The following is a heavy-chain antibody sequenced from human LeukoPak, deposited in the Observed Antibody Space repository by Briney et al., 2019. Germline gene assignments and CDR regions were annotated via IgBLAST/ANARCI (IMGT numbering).Heavy chain of an antibody. CDR3: TKGGVVLTILDY. J-gene: IGHJ4*02. Sequence: GGSLRLSCAASGFTFSSYGMHWVRQAPGKGLEWVAVISYDGSNKYYADSVKGRFTISRDNSKNTLYLRVNSLRAEDTAVYYCTKGGVVLTILDYWGQGTLVTVSS. CDR2: ISYDGSNK. D-gene: IGHD3-9*01. V-gene: IGHV3-30*18. CDR1: GFTFSSYG.